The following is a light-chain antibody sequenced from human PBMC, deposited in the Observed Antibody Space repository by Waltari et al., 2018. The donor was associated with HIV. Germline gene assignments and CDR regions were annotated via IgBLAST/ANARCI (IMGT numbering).Light chain of an antibody. CDR3: CAYAGSTTYVI. CDR1: RSDVGGYNL. V-gene: IGLV2-23*02. J-gene: IGLJ2*01. CDR2: EVS. Sequence: QSALTQPASVSGSPGKSITISCPGTRSDVGGYNLVSWYQQHPGKAPKLMIYEVSKRPSGVSNRFSGSKSGNTASLTIAGLQAEDEADYYCCAYAGSTTYVIFGGGTKLTVL.